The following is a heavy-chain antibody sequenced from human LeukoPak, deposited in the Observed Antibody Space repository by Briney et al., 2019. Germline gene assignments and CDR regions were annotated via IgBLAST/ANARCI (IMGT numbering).Heavy chain of an antibody. CDR2: ISSDGSST. Sequence: GGSLRLSCAASGITFSNYWMHWVRQAPGKGLVWVSRISSDGSSTNYADSVKGRFTIFRDDAKNTLYLQMNSLRAGDTAVYYCAKGGGKVQDYWGQGTLVTVSS. D-gene: IGHD4-23*01. CDR1: GITFSNYW. J-gene: IGHJ4*02. V-gene: IGHV3-74*01. CDR3: AKGGGKVQDY.